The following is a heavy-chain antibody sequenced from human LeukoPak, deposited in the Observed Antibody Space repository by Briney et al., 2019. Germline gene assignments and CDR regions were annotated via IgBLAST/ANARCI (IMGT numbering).Heavy chain of an antibody. CDR1: GFTFSSYG. J-gene: IGHJ3*02. V-gene: IGHV3-33*06. CDR3: AKLSGTIFYPYDAFDI. Sequence: GTSLRLSCAASGFTFSSYGMHWLRQAPGKGLEWVAAIWYDGNTKYYADSVKGRFTISRDNSKNTLYLQMNSLRAEDTTVYYCAKLSGTIFYPYDAFDIWGQGTMVTVSS. D-gene: IGHD3-3*01. CDR2: IWYDGNTK.